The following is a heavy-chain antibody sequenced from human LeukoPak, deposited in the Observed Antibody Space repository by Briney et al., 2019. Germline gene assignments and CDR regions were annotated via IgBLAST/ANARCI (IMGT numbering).Heavy chain of an antibody. D-gene: IGHD2-8*02. V-gene: IGHV3-69-1*01. CDR1: GFTFSDYY. CDR2: LSSGRSP. Sequence: GGSLRLSCAASGFTFSDYYMSWIRQAPGKGLEWISSLSSGRSPSYSDSLEGRLTMSSDNARNTLYLQMDNLRGEDTAMYYCARQLGYCAAGTCYFDSWGHGTQVTVSS. CDR3: ARQLGYCAAGTCYFDS. J-gene: IGHJ4*01.